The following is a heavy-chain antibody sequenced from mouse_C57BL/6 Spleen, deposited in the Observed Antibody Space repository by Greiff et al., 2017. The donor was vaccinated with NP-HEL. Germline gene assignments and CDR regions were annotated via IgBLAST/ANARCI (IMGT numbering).Heavy chain of an antibody. CDR2: IWTGGGT. Sequence: QVQLKQSGPGLVAPSQSLSITCTVSGFSLTSYAISWVRQPPGKGLEWLGVIWTGGGTNYNSALKSRLSISKDNSKSQVFLKMNSLQTDDTARYYCARNEVLRSVSYWYFDVWGTGTTVTVSS. CDR1: GFSLTSYA. D-gene: IGHD1-1*01. J-gene: IGHJ1*03. CDR3: ARNEVLRSVSYWYFDV. V-gene: IGHV2-9-1*01.